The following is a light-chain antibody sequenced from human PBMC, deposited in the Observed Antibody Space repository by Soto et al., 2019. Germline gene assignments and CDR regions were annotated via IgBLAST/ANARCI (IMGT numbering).Light chain of an antibody. J-gene: IGKJ1*01. Sequence: DIQMTQSPSSLSASVGDRVTITCRASQSISSYLNWYQQKPGKAPNLLIYAASNLQSGVPSRFSGSGSGTDFTLTISSLQPEDFATYFCQQTYNTPQTFGQGTKVEIK. CDR3: QQTYNTPQT. CDR1: QSISSY. V-gene: IGKV1-39*01. CDR2: AAS.